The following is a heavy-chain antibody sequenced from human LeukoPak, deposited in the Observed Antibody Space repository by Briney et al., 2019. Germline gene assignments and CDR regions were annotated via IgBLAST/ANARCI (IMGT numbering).Heavy chain of an antibody. CDR3: AKVWAVAGVFDS. V-gene: IGHV3-23*01. CDR1: GFTFSAHA. J-gene: IGHJ4*02. CDR2: ISETGVTT. D-gene: IGHD6-19*01. Sequence: PGGSLRLSCAGSGFTFSAHAMSWVRQAPGRGLERVSAISETGVTTYYADSVKGRFTISRDNSRNTLFLQMDSLRAEDTAIYYCAKVWAVAGVFDSWGQGTLITVSS.